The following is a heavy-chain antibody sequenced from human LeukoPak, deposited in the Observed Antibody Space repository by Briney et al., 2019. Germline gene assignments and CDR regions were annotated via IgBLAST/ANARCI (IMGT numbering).Heavy chain of an antibody. CDR1: GFTFISYG. D-gene: IGHD2-2*01. Sequence: GGSLRLSCAASGFTFISYGMHWVRQAPGKGLEWVAFIRYDGSNKYYADSVKGRFTISRDNSKNTLYLQMNSLRVEDTAVYYCAKDYCSSTSCYWFDPWGQGTLVTVSS. CDR3: AKDYCSSTSCYWFDP. J-gene: IGHJ5*02. CDR2: IRYDGSNK. V-gene: IGHV3-30*02.